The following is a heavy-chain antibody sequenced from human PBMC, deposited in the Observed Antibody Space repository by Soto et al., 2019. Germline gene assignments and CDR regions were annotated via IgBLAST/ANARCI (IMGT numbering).Heavy chain of an antibody. CDR3: ASLSVAGPTDHDS. Sequence: QVQLVQSGAEVKKPGSAVKVSCQASGGTFSSYTISWVRQAPGQGLEWMGRIIPILGIANYAQKFQGRVTITADKSTSTADMELRSLRSEDTAVYYCASLSVAGPTDHDSWGQGTLVTVSS. CDR1: GGTFSSYT. CDR2: IIPILGIA. D-gene: IGHD6-19*01. J-gene: IGHJ4*02. V-gene: IGHV1-69*02.